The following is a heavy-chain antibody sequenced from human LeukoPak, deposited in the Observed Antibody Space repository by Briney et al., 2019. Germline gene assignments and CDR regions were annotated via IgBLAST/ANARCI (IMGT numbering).Heavy chain of an antibody. Sequence: GGSLRLSCAAAGFIFSSYWMHWVRQAPGKGLVWVSHINGDGSSTSYADSVKGRFTISTDNAKNTLYLQTNSLSAEDTAVYYCASGVAGTWYFDLWGRGTLVTVSS. CDR3: ASGVAGTWYFDL. CDR2: INGDGSST. CDR1: GFIFSSYW. D-gene: IGHD6-19*01. V-gene: IGHV3-74*01. J-gene: IGHJ2*01.